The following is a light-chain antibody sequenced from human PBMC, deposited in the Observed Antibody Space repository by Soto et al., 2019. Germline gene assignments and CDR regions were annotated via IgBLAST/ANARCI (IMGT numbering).Light chain of an antibody. V-gene: IGKV1-5*01. J-gene: IGKJ1*01. Sequence: DIQMTQSPSTVSAYVGDSVTITCRASQSITTWLAWYQQRPGKAPKLLIYDVASLQSGVPSRFIGSGSGTEFTLTLSSLQPDDFATYYCQHYKRYSPWPVGEGTKVEIK. CDR1: QSITTW. CDR3: QHYKRYSPWP. CDR2: DVA.